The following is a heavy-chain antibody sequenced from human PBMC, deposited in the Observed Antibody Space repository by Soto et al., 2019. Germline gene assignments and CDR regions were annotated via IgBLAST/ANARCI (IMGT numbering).Heavy chain of an antibody. CDR3: ARDMGSSWLGLSWFDP. CDR1: GGSISSYY. J-gene: IGHJ5*02. Sequence: SETLSLTCTVSGGSISSYYWSWIRQPPGKGLEWIGYIYYSGSTNYNPSLKSRVTNSVDTSKNQFSLKLSSVTAADTAVYYCARDMGSSWLGLSWFDPWGQGTLVTVSS. D-gene: IGHD6-13*01. V-gene: IGHV4-59*01. CDR2: IYYSGST.